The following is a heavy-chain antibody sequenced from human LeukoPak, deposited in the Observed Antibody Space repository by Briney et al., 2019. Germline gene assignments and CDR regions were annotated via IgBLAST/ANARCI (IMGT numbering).Heavy chain of an antibody. Sequence: GGSLRLSCAASGFTLSSYWMTWVRQAPGKGLEWVANIKHDGSETYYVDSVKNRFTISRDNAKNSLYLQMNSLRAEDTAVYYCAELGITMIGGVWGKGTTVTISS. CDR2: IKHDGSET. CDR3: AELGITMIGGV. D-gene: IGHD3-10*02. V-gene: IGHV3-7*01. CDR1: GFTLSSYW. J-gene: IGHJ6*04.